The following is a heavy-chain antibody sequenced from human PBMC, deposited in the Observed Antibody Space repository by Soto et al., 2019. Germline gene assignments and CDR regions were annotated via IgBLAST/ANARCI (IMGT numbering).Heavy chain of an antibody. D-gene: IGHD5-18*01. V-gene: IGHV1-46*01. CDR1: GYTFTRDQ. Sequence: QVQLVQSGAEVKKPGASVKVSCKASGYTFTRDQIHWVRQAPGQGLEWMGMTDPSGGKTNYAQKFQGRVTMTRDTSTSTVYMALSSLRSDDTAIYFCARVMRSLLSITALDTWGQGTLVTVSS. CDR3: ARVMRSLLSITALDT. CDR2: TDPSGGKT. J-gene: IGHJ5*02.